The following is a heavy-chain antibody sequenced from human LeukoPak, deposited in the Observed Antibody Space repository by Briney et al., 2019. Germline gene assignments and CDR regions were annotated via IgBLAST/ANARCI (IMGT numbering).Heavy chain of an antibody. D-gene: IGHD6-6*01. V-gene: IGHV4-30-4*01. CDR1: GGSISSGDYY. Sequence: SETLSLTCTVSGGSISSGDYYWSWIRQPPGKGLEWIGYIYYSGRTYYNPSLKSRVTISIDTSKNQFSLKLSSVAAADTAVYYCARRPPPRSPFDYWGQGTLVTVSS. J-gene: IGHJ4*02. CDR3: ARRPPPRSPFDY. CDR2: IYYSGRT.